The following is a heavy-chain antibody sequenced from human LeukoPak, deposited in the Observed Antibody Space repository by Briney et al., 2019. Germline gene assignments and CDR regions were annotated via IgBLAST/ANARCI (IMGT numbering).Heavy chain of an antibody. D-gene: IGHD5-18*01. CDR1: GGSISSSSYY. CDR3: ARDGGSSGYSYGFPIY. V-gene: IGHV4-39*07. J-gene: IGHJ4*02. CDR2: IYYSVST. Sequence: SETLSLTCTVSGGSISSSSYYWGWIRQPPGKGLEWIGSIYYSVSTYYNPSRKSRVTISVDTSKNQFSLKLSSVTAADTAVYYCARDGGSSGYSYGFPIYWGQGTLVTVSS.